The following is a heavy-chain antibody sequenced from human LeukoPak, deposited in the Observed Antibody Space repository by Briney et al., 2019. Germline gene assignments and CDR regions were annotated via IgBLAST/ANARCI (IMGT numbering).Heavy chain of an antibody. D-gene: IGHD3-10*01. V-gene: IGHV3-7*01. CDR3: AREEWFGELSKFDY. J-gene: IGHJ4*02. CDR2: IKSDGSER. Sequence: GGSPSLSCAASGFTFSSHWMSWVRQAPGKGLEWVANIKSDGSERYYVDSVKGRFTISRDSANNSLSLQMNSLRVEDTALYYCAREEWFGELSKFDYWGQGTLVTVSS. CDR1: GFTFSSHW.